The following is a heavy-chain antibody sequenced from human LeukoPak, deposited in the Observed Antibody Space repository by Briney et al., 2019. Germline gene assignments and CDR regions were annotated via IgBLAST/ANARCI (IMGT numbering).Heavy chain of an antibody. V-gene: IGHV3-49*04. CDR1: GLTFGDYA. CDR3: SRVRYCSGRSCYFGASDI. D-gene: IGHD2-15*01. J-gene: IGHJ3*02. CDR2: IRSKAYGGTT. Sequence: GRSLRLSCTASGLTFGDYAMSWVRQAPGKGLEWVSFIRSKAYGGTTEYAASVKGRFIISRDDSKSIAYLQMNSLKTEDTAVYYCSRVRYCSGRSCYFGASDIWGQGTMVTVSS.